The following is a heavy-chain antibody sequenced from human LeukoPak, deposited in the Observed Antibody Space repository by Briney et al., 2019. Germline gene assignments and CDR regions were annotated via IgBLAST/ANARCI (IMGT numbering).Heavy chain of an antibody. Sequence: GGSLTLSCSASGFTFSSFFMNWVRQAPGKGLEWVSYISTSSTTMYYADSVKGRFTISRDNAKNSLYLQMNSLRAEDTAVYYCARAGSHRNSGYDYWGQGILVTVSS. CDR2: ISTSSTTM. V-gene: IGHV3-48*04. J-gene: IGHJ4*02. CDR3: ARAGSHRNSGYDY. D-gene: IGHD5-12*01. CDR1: GFTFSSFF.